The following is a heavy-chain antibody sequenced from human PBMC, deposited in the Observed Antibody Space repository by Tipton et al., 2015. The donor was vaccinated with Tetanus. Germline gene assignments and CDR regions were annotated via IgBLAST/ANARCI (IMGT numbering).Heavy chain of an antibody. Sequence: LRLSCTVSGGSISSSSYYWGWIRQPPGKGLEWIGSAYYSGSTYYNPSLKSRVTISVDTSKNQFSLELSSVTAADTAVYYCARHSSLKALNYWGQRTLVTASS. CDR3: ARHSSLKALNY. J-gene: IGHJ4*02. CDR2: AYYSGST. V-gene: IGHV4-39*01. D-gene: IGHD3-9*01. CDR1: GGSISSSSYY.